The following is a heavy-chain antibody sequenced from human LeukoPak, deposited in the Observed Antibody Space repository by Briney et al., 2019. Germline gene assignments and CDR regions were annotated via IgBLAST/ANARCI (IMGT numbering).Heavy chain of an antibody. Sequence: PGGSLRLSCAASGFTFSAYSMNWVRQAPGKGLEWVSYITSGSSTIYYADSVKGRFTISRDNARNSLYLQMNSLRDEDTAVYYCARDRGSSWHNWFDPWGQGTLVTVSS. V-gene: IGHV3-48*02. CDR3: ARDRGSSWHNWFDP. CDR2: ITSGSSTI. CDR1: GFTFSAYS. J-gene: IGHJ5*02. D-gene: IGHD6-13*01.